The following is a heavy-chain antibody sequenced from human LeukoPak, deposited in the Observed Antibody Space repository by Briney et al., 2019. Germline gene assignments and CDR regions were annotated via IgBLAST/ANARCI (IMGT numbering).Heavy chain of an antibody. CDR2: INPSISET. CDR3: ARLDSGGYYFVPY. V-gene: IGHV5-51*01. Sequence: GESLKISCETSGYTFNNYWIGWARQISGKGLEWMGIINPSISETRYTPSFQGQVTISADKSISTAYLQWSSLRASDTAMYYCARLDSGGYYFVPYWGQGTLVTVSS. J-gene: IGHJ4*02. CDR1: GYTFNNYW. D-gene: IGHD3-22*01.